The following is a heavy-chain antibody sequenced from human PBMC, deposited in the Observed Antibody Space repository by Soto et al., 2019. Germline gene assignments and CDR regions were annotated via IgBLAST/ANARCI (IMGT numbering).Heavy chain of an antibody. V-gene: IGHV4-34*01. CDR2: INHSGST. D-gene: IGHD3-3*01. CDR3: ARVPPYHYDFWTGSRPASLFYFDY. Sequence: QVQLQQWGAGLLKPSETLSLTCAVYGGSFSGYYWSWIRQPPGKGLEWIGEINHSGSTNYNPSLKVRVTISAATSKNQFSLKLSSVTAADTAVFYCARVPPYHYDFWTGSRPASLFYFDYWGQGTLVTVSS. CDR1: GGSFSGYY. J-gene: IGHJ4*02.